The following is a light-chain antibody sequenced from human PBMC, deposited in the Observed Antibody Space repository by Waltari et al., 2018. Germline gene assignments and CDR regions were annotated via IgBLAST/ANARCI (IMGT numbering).Light chain of an antibody. CDR3: LQYDNMWT. J-gene: IGKJ1*01. CDR2: DTS. CDR1: QSIRAT. Sequence: EIVMTQSPVPLSVSPGERATLSCRASQSIRATLAWYQQIPGQPPRPLIYDTSTRATGIPARFSGSGSGTEFTLTISSLQSEDFAVYYCLQYDNMWTFGQGTKMEIK. V-gene: IGKV3-15*01.